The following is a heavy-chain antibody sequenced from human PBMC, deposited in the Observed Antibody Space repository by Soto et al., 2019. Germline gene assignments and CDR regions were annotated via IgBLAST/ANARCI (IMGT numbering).Heavy chain of an antibody. CDR3: ARHVFPAANYFAY. Sequence: QVQLQESGPGLVKPSETLSLTCTVSGGSISNYYWSWIRQPPGKGLEWIAYNYYSGSTNYNPSLKSPATISLNTSEYHFSLKLCSVTAADTAVYYCARHVFPAANYFAYWGQGTLVTVSS. CDR2: NYYSGST. J-gene: IGHJ4*02. V-gene: IGHV4-59*08. CDR1: GGSISNYY. D-gene: IGHD2-2*01.